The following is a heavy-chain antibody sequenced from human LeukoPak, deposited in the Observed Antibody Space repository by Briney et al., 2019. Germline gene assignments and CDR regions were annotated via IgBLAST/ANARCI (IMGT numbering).Heavy chain of an antibody. D-gene: IGHD2-15*01. V-gene: IGHV4-34*01. J-gene: IGHJ3*02. CDR3: ARGRLGYCSGGSCPNDAFDI. Sequence: SETLSLTCAVYGGSFSGYYWSWIRQPPGKGLEWIGEINHSGSTNYNPSLKGRVTISVDTSKNQFSLKLSSVTAADTAVYYCARGRLGYCSGGSCPNDAFDIWGQGTMVTVSS. CDR2: INHSGST. CDR1: GGSFSGYY.